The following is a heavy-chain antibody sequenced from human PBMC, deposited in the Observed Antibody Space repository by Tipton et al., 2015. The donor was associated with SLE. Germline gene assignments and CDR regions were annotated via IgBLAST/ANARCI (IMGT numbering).Heavy chain of an antibody. D-gene: IGHD1-26*01. Sequence: QVQLVQSGGGVVQPGRSLRLSSGASGFFFSGYGMHWVRQAPGKGLEWVAVIWYDGSKEYYGDSVKGRFTISRDNAKNSLYLQMNSLRVEDTAVYYCARDPPHSGTYYALSDYWGQGTLVTVSS. CDR2: IWYDGSKE. CDR1: GFFFSGYG. J-gene: IGHJ4*02. V-gene: IGHV3-33*08. CDR3: ARDPPHSGTYYALSDY.